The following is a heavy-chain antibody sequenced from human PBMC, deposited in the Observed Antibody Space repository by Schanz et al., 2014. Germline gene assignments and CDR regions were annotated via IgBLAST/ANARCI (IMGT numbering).Heavy chain of an antibody. CDR2: ISSDSAAI. CDR1: GFTFVDYG. Sequence: ESWGGLVQPGRSLRLSCAGTGFTFVDYGMHWVRQAPGKGLEWVSGISSDSAAIGYADSVKGRFTISRDNSKNTLYLQMNSLRPEDTAVYYCAKEGSIYWDRSVDYWGQGTLVTVSS. D-gene: IGHD1-26*01. CDR3: AKEGSIYWDRSVDY. J-gene: IGHJ4*02. V-gene: IGHV3-9*01.